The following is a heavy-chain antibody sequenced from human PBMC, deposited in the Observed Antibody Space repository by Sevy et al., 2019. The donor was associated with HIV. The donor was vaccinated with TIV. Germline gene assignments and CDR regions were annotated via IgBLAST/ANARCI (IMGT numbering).Heavy chain of an antibody. CDR3: ARVEPPDSSGYYDWYFDL. Sequence: SETLSLTCTVSGGSISSYYWSWIRQPPGKGLEWIGYIYYIGTTNYNPSLKSRVTISVDTSKNQFSLKLSSVTAADTAVYYCARVEPPDSSGYYDWYFDLWGRGTLVTVSS. CDR2: IYYIGTT. V-gene: IGHV4-59*01. J-gene: IGHJ2*01. D-gene: IGHD3-22*01. CDR1: GGSISSYY.